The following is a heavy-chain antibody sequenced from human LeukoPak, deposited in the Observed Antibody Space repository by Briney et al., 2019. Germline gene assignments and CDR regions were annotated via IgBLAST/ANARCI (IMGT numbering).Heavy chain of an antibody. D-gene: IGHD2-15*01. Sequence: GGSLRLSCAASGFTFSSYEMNWVRQAPGKGLEWVSYISSSGSTIYYADSVKGRFTISRDNAKNSLYLQMNSLRAEDTAVYYCAREAMRGGYCSGGSRYYRPGGAFDIWGQGTMVTVSS. J-gene: IGHJ3*02. CDR2: ISSSGSTI. CDR3: AREAMRGGYCSGGSRYYRPGGAFDI. CDR1: GFTFSSYE. V-gene: IGHV3-48*03.